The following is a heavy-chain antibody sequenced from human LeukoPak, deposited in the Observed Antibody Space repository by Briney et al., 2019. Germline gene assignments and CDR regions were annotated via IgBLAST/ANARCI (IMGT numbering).Heavy chain of an antibody. D-gene: IGHD4-17*01. CDR3: ARGGDYGDSFDY. Sequence: GGSLRLSCAASGFTFMSDWMSWVRQSPEKGLEWAANINPDGSATYCVDSVKGRFIISRDNTKNSLYLQMNSLRAEDTAVYYCARGGDYGDSFDYWGQGTLVTVSS. CDR2: INPDGSAT. V-gene: IGHV3-7*01. J-gene: IGHJ4*02. CDR1: GFTFMSDW.